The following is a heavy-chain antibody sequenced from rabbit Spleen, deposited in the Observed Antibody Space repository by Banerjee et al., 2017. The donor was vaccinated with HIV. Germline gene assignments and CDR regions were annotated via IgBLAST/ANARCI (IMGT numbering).Heavy chain of an antibody. CDR2: IYPGFGIR. D-gene: IGHD1-1*01. J-gene: IGHJ4*01. V-gene: IGHV1S47*01. CDR3: ARGGASSSGYPNL. CDR1: GIDFSSYG. Sequence: ELVESGGGLVQPGESLKLSCKASGIDFSSYGISWVRQAPGKGPEWIAYIYPGFGIRNYANSVKGRFTISSDNAQNTVFLQMTSLTASDTATYFCARGGASSSGYPNLWGQGTLVTVS.